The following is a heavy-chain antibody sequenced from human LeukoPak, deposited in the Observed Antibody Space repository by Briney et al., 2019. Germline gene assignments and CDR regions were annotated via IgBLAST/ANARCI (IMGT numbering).Heavy chain of an antibody. D-gene: IGHD3-16*01. J-gene: IGHJ3*01. V-gene: IGHV1-2*02. Sequence: ASVKVSCKASGDIVTGYQIHWVRQAPGQGLEWMGWISPNSGVTNNTQKFQGRVTMTRDTSTGTAYMELRRLTSDDTAIYYCASPIVVFGGVKLDAFHVWGRGTMVTVSS. CDR3: ASPIVVFGGVKLDAFHV. CDR1: GDIVTGYQ. CDR2: ISPNSGVT.